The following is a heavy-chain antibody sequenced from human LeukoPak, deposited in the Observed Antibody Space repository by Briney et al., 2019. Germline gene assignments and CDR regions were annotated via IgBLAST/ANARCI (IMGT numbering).Heavy chain of an antibody. CDR3: ARHCCSGPAKRVFDI. J-gene: IGHJ3*02. Sequence: SETLSLTCTVSGDSISSNNWWNWVRQPPGKGLEWIGTISYSGNTDYNPSLRSRVTISVDTSNNQFSLRLGSVTAADTAVYHCARHCCSGPAKRVFDIWGQGTMVTVSS. V-gene: IGHV4-39*01. D-gene: IGHD2-15*01. CDR2: ISYSGNT. CDR1: GDSISSNNW.